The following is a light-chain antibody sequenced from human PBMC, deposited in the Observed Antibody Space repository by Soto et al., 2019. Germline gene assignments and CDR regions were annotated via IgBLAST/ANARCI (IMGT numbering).Light chain of an antibody. J-gene: IGLJ2*01. Sequence: QSVLTQPPSVSGAPGQRVTISCTGSSSNIGAGYNVHWYQQLPGTAPKLLIYVNSNRPSGVPDRFSGSKSGTSASQAITGLQAEDEADYYCQSYDSSLSGVVFGGGTKLTVL. CDR1: SSNIGAGYN. V-gene: IGLV1-40*01. CDR2: VNS. CDR3: QSYDSSLSGVV.